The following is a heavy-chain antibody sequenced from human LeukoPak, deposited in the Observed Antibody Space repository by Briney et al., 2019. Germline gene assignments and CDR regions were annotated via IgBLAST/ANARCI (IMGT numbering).Heavy chain of an antibody. CDR1: GFIFENYA. CDR2: ISSDGRST. Sequence: SGGSLRLSCAASGFIFENYAMHWARQAPGKGLVWVSRISSDGRSTSYADSVRGRFTISRDNAKNSLYLQMDSLRVEDTAFYYCAKDNRRHYTSGPNPDSLHWGQGALVTVSS. CDR3: AKDNRRHYTSGPNPDSLH. V-gene: IGHV3-9*01. J-gene: IGHJ4*02. D-gene: IGHD6-19*01.